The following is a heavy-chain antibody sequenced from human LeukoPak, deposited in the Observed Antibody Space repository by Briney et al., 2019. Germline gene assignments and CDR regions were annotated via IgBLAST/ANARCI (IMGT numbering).Heavy chain of an antibody. J-gene: IGHJ4*02. CDR3: ARGPPSGIAAAGTYYFDY. CDR1: GGSISSYY. D-gene: IGHD6-13*01. V-gene: IGHV4-4*07. CDR2: IYTSGST. Sequence: SETLSLTCTVSGGSISSYYWSWIRQPAGKGLEWIGRIYTSGSTNYNPSLKSRVTMSVDTSKNQFSLKLSSVTAADTAVYYCARGPPSGIAAAGTYYFDYWGQGTLVTVSS.